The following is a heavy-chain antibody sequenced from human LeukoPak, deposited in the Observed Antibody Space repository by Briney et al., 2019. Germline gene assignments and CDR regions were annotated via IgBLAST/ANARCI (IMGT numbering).Heavy chain of an antibody. CDR1: GFTFSSYA. D-gene: IGHD2-21*01. Sequence: GGSLRLSCAASGFTFSSYAMSWVRQAPGKGLEWVSAISGSGGSTYYADSVKGRFTISRDNSKNTLYLEMNSLRAEDTAVYYCAKAYWYGNYYYGMDVWGQGTTVTVSS. J-gene: IGHJ6*02. CDR3: AKAYWYGNYYYGMDV. V-gene: IGHV3-23*01. CDR2: ISGSGGST.